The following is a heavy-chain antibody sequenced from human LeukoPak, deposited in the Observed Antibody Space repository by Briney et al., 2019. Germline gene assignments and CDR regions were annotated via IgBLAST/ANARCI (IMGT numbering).Heavy chain of an antibody. D-gene: IGHD3-9*01. J-gene: IGHJ1*01. Sequence: GRSLRLSCAASGFTFSSYGMHWVRQAPGKGLEWVAVISYDGSNKYYADSVKGRFTISRDNSKNTLYLQMNSLRAEDTAVYYCAKDVNRSLRYFDWLLPAEYFRHWGQGTLVTVSS. CDR1: GFTFSSYG. V-gene: IGHV3-30*18. CDR3: AKDVNRSLRYFDWLLPAEYFRH. CDR2: ISYDGSNK.